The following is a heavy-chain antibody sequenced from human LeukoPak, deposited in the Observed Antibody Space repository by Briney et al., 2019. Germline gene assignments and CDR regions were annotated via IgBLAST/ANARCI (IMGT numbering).Heavy chain of an antibody. CDR3: AKDWNILTGRNCFDP. J-gene: IGHJ5*02. D-gene: IGHD3-9*01. CDR2: VSSYNGDT. Sequence: ASVKVSCKASGYTFTGYYMHWVRQAPGQGLEWMGWVSSYNGDTNYAQKFHGRVTMSTDTSTMTAYMELRSLRFDDTAIYYCAKDWNILTGRNCFDPWGQGTLVTVSS. CDR1: GYTFTGYY. V-gene: IGHV1-18*04.